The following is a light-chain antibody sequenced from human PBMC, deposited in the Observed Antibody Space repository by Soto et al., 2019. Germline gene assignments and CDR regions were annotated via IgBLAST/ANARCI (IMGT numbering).Light chain of an antibody. CDR3: SSYTSTYTLYV. CDR1: SSDIGSYDY. V-gene: IGLV2-14*01. Sequence: QSALTQPASVSGSPGQSITISCTGTSSDIGSYDYVSWYQQHPGKAPKLMIYDVTNRPSGVSNRFSGSKSGNTASLTISGLQAEDEADYYCSSYTSTYTLYVFGTGTKVTVL. J-gene: IGLJ1*01. CDR2: DVT.